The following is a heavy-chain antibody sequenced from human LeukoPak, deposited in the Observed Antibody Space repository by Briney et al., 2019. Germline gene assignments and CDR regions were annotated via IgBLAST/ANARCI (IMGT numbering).Heavy chain of an antibody. CDR2: IYGSQST. CDR3: ARRTLAAGIDP. D-gene: IGHD6-13*01. CDR1: GGSVNSADYY. Sequence: SETLSLTCTVSGGSVNSADYYWTWIRQPAGKGLEWIGRIYGSQSTYYNPALENRVTISVDMSKNQLSLKLTSVTAADTAVYYCARRTLAAGIDPWGQATLVTVSS. J-gene: IGHJ5*02. V-gene: IGHV4-61*02.